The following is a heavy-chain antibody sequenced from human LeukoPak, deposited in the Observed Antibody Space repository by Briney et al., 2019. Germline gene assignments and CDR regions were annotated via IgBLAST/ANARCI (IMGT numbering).Heavy chain of an antibody. CDR1: GGSISSHY. Sequence: SETLSLTCTVSGGSISSHYWSWIRQPPGKGLEWIGYIYYSGSTNYNPSLKSRVTISVDTSKNQFSLKLSSVTAADTAVYYCARGGDWNYGWFGPWGQGTLVTVSS. CDR2: IYYSGST. CDR3: ARGGDWNYGWFGP. D-gene: IGHD1-7*01. V-gene: IGHV4-59*11. J-gene: IGHJ5*02.